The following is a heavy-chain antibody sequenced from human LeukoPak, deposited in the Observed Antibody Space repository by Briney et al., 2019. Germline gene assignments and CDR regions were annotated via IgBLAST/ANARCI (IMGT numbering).Heavy chain of an antibody. CDR2: INPNSGGT. CDR3: ARDRPAKYYDFWSGYSVGFDY. Sequence: ASVKVSCKASGYTFTGYYMHWLRQAPGQGLEWMGRINPNSGGTNYTQKFQGRVTMTRDTSISTAYMELSRLRSDDTAVYYCARDRPAKYYDFWSGYSVGFDYWGQGTLVTVSS. CDR1: GYTFTGYY. J-gene: IGHJ4*02. V-gene: IGHV1-2*06. D-gene: IGHD3-3*01.